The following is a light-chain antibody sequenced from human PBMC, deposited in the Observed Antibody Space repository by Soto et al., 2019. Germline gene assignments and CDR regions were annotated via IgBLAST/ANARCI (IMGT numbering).Light chain of an antibody. CDR2: AAS. Sequence: DIQITQSPSSLSASVGDRVTMTCRASQDIRNYVAWYQQKPGEVPKLLIYAASTLQSGVPARFSGGGFGTDFTLTISSLRPEDVATYYCQRYHSALLTFGPGTKVDIK. CDR1: QDIRNY. V-gene: IGKV1-27*01. J-gene: IGKJ3*01. CDR3: QRYHSALLT.